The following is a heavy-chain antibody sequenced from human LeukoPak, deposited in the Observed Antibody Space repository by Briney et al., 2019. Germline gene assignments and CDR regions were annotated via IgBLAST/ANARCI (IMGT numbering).Heavy chain of an antibody. CDR2: ISSSSINI. D-gene: IGHD2-2*01. V-gene: IGHV3-48*02. Sequence: GGSLRLSCAASGFTFSSYSMNWVRQAPGKGLEWFSYISSSSINIYYADSVKGRFTISRDNAKNSLYLHMNSLRDEDTAVYYCARDSPPRPRSKKEYPIGDYWGQGTLVTVSS. J-gene: IGHJ4*02. CDR1: GFTFSSYS. CDR3: ARDSPPRPRSKKEYPIGDY.